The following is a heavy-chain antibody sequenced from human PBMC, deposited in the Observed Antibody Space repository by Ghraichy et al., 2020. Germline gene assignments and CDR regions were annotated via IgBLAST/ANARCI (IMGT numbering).Heavy chain of an antibody. CDR1: GGSISGYY. D-gene: IGHD3-16*01. CDR2: MFNSGST. Sequence: SETLSLTCTVSGGSISGYYWNWIRQSPGKGLEWIGYMFNSGSTNYNPSLKSRVTISTETSKNQFSLKLSSVTAADTAVYYCARRPWGGLDYWGQGILVTVSS. J-gene: IGHJ4*02. V-gene: IGHV4-59*08. CDR3: ARRPWGGLDY.